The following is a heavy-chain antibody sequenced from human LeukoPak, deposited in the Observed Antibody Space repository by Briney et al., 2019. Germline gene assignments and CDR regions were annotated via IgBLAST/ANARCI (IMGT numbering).Heavy chain of an antibody. J-gene: IGHJ5*02. CDR3: ARDRGPAHSGRHGPPSNWFDP. CDR1: GYTFTSYG. CDR2: ISAYNGNT. D-gene: IGHD6-19*01. Sequence: EASVKVSCKASGYTFTSYGISWVRQAPGQGLEWMGWISAYNGNTNYAQKLQGRVTMTTDTSTSTAYMELRSLRSDDTAVYYCARDRGPAHSGRHGPPSNWFDPWGQGTLVTVSS. V-gene: IGHV1-18*01.